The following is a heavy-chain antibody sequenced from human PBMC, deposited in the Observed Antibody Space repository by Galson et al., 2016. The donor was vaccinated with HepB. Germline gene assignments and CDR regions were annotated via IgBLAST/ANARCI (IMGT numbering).Heavy chain of an antibody. CDR2: FDPEIVDT. J-gene: IGHJ1*01. CDR3: ATSDNSPNGGLLEYFQH. V-gene: IGHV1-24*01. Sequence: SVKVSCKVSGYTLTELSIHWVRQTPGKGLEWMGGFDPEIVDTIYAQNFQGRVTMTEDTSTDTAYMELSSLRSDDTAVYYCATSDNSPNGGLLEYFQHWGQGTLVTVSS. CDR1: GYTLTELS. D-gene: IGHD1-1*01.